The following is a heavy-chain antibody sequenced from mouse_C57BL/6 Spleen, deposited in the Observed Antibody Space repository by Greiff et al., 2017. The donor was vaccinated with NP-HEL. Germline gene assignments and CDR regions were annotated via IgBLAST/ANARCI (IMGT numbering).Heavy chain of an antibody. D-gene: IGHD2-3*01. CDR1: GYTFTSYW. Sequence: VQLQQPGAELVKPGASVKLSCKASGYTFTSYWMHWVKQRPGQGLEWIGMIHPNSGSTNYNEKFKSKATLTVDKSSSTAYMQLSSLTSEDSAVYYCARPDGSHQAWFAYWGQGTLVTVSA. V-gene: IGHV1-64*01. J-gene: IGHJ3*01. CDR2: IHPNSGST. CDR3: ARPDGSHQAWFAY.